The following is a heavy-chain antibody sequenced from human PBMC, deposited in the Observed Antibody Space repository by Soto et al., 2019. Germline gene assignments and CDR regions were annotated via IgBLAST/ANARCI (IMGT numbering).Heavy chain of an antibody. CDR2: MHSDVTT. J-gene: IGHJ5*02. CDR3: ARQLSGSWYNWFDP. Sequence: PGGSLRLSCAASGFSVTANSMSWVRQAPGKGLEWVSVMHSDVTTYYADSAKGRFIISRDNSKNTLYLQMSNLRGEDTARYFCARQLSGSWYNWFDPWGQGTLVTVSS. V-gene: IGHV3-53*01. CDR1: GFSVTANS. D-gene: IGHD6-13*01.